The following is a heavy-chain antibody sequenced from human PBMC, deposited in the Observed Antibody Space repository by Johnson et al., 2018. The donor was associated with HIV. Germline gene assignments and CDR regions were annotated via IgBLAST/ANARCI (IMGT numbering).Heavy chain of an antibody. CDR1: GFTVSSNY. CDR3: ANDRSGSAGAFDI. J-gene: IGHJ3*02. Sequence: VQLVESGGGLVQPGGSLRLSCAASGFTVSSNYMNWVRQAPGKGLEWVSVIYSGGSTFYADSVKGRFTISRDNSKNTLYLQMNSLRAEDTAVYYCANDRSGSAGAFDIWGQGTMVTVSS. V-gene: IGHV3-66*01. D-gene: IGHD1-26*01. CDR2: IYSGGST.